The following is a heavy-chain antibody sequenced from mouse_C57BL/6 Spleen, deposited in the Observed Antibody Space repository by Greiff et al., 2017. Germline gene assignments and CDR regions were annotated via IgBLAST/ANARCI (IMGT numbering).Heavy chain of an antibody. D-gene: IGHD4-1*01. CDR2: INPSNGGT. J-gene: IGHJ2*01. CDR3: ARGDWDGYYFDY. CDR1: GYTFTSYW. Sequence: QVQLQQPGAELVKPGASVKMSCKASGYTFTSYWMHWVKQRPGQGLEWIGNINPSNGGTNYNEKFKSKATLTVDKSSSTAYMQLSSLTSEDSAVYYCARGDWDGYYFDYWGQGTTLTVSS. V-gene: IGHV1-53*01.